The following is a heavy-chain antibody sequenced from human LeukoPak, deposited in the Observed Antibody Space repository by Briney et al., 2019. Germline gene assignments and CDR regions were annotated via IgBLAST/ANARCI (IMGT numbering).Heavy chain of an antibody. CDR3: ARLSSGSSSWYDIDY. J-gene: IGHJ4*02. D-gene: IGHD6-13*01. CDR2: INHSGST. CDR1: GGSISSYY. Sequence: SETLSLTCTVSGGSISSYYWSWIRQPAGKGLEWIGEINHSGSTNYNPSLKSRVTISVDTSKNQFSLKLNSVTAADTAVYYCARLSSGSSSWYDIDYWGQGTLVTVSS. V-gene: IGHV4-59*12.